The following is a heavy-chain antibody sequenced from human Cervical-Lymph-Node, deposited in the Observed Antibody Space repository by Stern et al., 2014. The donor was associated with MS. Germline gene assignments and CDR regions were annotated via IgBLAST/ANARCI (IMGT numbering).Heavy chain of an antibody. CDR2: IITIFGTA. CDR1: GGTFTNYA. Sequence: VQLVESGAEVKKPGSSVRVSCKTSGGTFTNYAFSWVRQAPGQGPEWMGGIITIFGTANYAQKFQGRVTIIADESRSTTYMELSSLRPEDTAVYYCATDIGVTDTAGYFEYWGQGTLVTVSS. CDR3: ATDIGVTDTAGYFEY. V-gene: IGHV1-69*01. J-gene: IGHJ4*02. D-gene: IGHD2-21*02.